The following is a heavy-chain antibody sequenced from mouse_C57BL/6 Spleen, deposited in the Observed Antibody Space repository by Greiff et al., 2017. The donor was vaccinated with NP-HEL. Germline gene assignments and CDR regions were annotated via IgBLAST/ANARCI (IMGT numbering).Heavy chain of an antibody. Sequence: EVMLVESGAELVRPGASVKLSCTASGFNIKDDYMHWVKQRPEQGLEWIGWIDPENGDTEYASKFQGKATITADTSSNTAYLQLSSLTSEDTAVYYCTSYYGSSYRFAYWGQGTLVTVSA. V-gene: IGHV14-4*01. J-gene: IGHJ3*01. D-gene: IGHD1-1*01. CDR3: TSYYGSSYRFAY. CDR2: IDPENGDT. CDR1: GFNIKDDY.